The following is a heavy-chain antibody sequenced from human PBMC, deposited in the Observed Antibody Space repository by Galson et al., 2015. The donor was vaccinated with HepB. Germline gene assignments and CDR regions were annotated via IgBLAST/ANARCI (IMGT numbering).Heavy chain of an antibody. D-gene: IGHD6-19*01. J-gene: IGHJ4*02. V-gene: IGHV3-30*02. CDR1: GFTFSDYG. CDR2: IRYDGSNK. CDR3: ARDGLAVAGTGYFDY. Sequence: SLRLSCAASGFTFSDYGMHWVRQAPGKGLEWVTFIRYDGSNKYYLDSMKGRFTISRDNSKNTLYLQMNSLGAEDTAVYYCARDGLAVAGTGYFDYWGQGTLVTVSS.